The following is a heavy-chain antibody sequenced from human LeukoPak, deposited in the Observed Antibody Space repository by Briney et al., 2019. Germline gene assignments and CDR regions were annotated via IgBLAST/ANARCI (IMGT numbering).Heavy chain of an antibody. CDR3: ATGHSYGYDY. Sequence: GGSLRLSCAASGLTFSDFWMHWVRQPPGKGLVWVALVKGDGRTTIYADSVKGRFTISRDNAKNTLYLQMNSLRAVDSGVYYCATGHSYGYDYWGQGVLVTVSS. V-gene: IGHV3-74*01. CDR2: VKGDGRTT. J-gene: IGHJ4*02. D-gene: IGHD5-18*01. CDR1: GLTFSDFW.